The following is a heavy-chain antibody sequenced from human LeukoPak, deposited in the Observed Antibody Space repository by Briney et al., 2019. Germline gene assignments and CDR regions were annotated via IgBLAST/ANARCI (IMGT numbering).Heavy chain of an antibody. V-gene: IGHV4-38-2*02. CDR3: ARHRYYYDSSGYSQRYYYYYYMDV. CDR2: IYHSGST. D-gene: IGHD3-22*01. Sequence: SETLSLTCTVSGYSISSGYYWGWIRQPPGKGLEWIGSIYHSGSTYYNPSLKSRVTISVDTSKNQFSLKLSSVTAADTAVYYCARHRYYYDSSGYSQRYYYYYYMDVWGKGTTVTISS. J-gene: IGHJ6*03. CDR1: GYSISSGYY.